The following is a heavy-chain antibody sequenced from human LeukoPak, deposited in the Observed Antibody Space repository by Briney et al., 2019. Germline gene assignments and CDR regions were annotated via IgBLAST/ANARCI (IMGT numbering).Heavy chain of an antibody. J-gene: IGHJ4*02. CDR1: GFTFSDYY. Sequence: PGGSLRLSCAASGFTFSDYYMSWIRQAPGKGLEWVSYISSSGSTIHYADFVKGRFTISRDNAKNSLYLQMNSLRAEDTAVYYCARVMTTVTKWEDYWGQGTLVSVSS. CDR3: ARVMTTVTKWEDY. CDR2: ISSSGSTI. D-gene: IGHD4-11*01. V-gene: IGHV3-11*04.